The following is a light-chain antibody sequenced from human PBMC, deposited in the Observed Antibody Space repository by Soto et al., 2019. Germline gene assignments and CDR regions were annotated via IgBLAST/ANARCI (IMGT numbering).Light chain of an antibody. CDR3: SLFSSILYVV. CDR2: DVS. J-gene: IGLJ2*01. Sequence: SWYQQHPGTAPQLLIYDVSYRPSGISNRFSGSKSGNTASLTISGLLSEVEADYFCSLFSSILYVVFGGCTKLSVL. V-gene: IGLV2-14*03.